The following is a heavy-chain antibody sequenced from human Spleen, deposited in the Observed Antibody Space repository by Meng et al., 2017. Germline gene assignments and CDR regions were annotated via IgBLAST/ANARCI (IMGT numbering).Heavy chain of an antibody. CDR2: VNAASGNT. D-gene: IGHD2-21*02. CDR1: GYSFTTYG. V-gene: IGHV1-3*01. CDR3: AKSSLHAGTLYFDS. J-gene: IGHJ4*02. Sequence: QVRPVQSGAEVKNPGASVKVSCKTSGYSFTTYGIHWVRQAPGQSLEWMGWVNAASGNTRYSQKFQDRVTINRDTSASSAYMEVSSLRSEDTAVYYCAKSSLHAGTLYFDSWGQGTLVTVSS.